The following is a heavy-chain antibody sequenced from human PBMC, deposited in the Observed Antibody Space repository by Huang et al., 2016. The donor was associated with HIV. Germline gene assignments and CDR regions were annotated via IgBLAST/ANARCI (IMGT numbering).Heavy chain of an antibody. CDR1: GYIFTSYG. CDR2: ISAYKGNT. V-gene: IGHV1-18*01. J-gene: IGHJ4*02. D-gene: IGHD6-19*01. Sequence: QVQLMQSGAEVKKPGASVKVSCTASGYIFTSYGISWVRQAPGQGLEGMGWISAYKGNTNYAQKLQGRVTMTTDTSTSTAYMELRSLRSDDTAVYYCARDGRYSSGWNYFDYWGQGTLVTVSS. CDR3: ARDGRYSSGWNYFDY.